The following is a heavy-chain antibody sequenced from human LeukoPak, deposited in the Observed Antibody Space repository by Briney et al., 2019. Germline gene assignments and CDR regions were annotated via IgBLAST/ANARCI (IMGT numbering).Heavy chain of an antibody. Sequence: TGGSLRLSCAASGFTFTNSAMNWVRQAPGKGLEWVASITGTVTYIYYADSVEGRFTISRDNAKNSLYLQMNSLRADDTAVYYCAREAGPLDYWGQGTLVTVSS. CDR3: AREAGPLDY. CDR2: ITGTVTYI. J-gene: IGHJ4*02. CDR1: GFTFTNSA. D-gene: IGHD6-19*01. V-gene: IGHV3-21*01.